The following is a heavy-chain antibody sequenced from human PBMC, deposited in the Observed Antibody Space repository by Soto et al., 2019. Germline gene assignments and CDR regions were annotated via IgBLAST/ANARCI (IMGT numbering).Heavy chain of an antibody. CDR2: IVVGSGKT. Sequence: SVKVSCKASGFTFNSSAMQWVRQARGQRLEWVGWIVVGSGKTNYAQKFQERVIITRDMSTSTAYMELSSLRSEDTAVYYCAADSSEGSGRPHYAFWGQGTLVTVSS. V-gene: IGHV1-58*02. CDR1: GFTFNSSA. J-gene: IGHJ4*02. CDR3: AADSSEGSGRPHYAF. D-gene: IGHD6-19*01.